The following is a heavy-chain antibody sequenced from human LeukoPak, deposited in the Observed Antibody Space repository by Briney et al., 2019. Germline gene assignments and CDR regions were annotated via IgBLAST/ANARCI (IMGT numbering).Heavy chain of an antibody. CDR1: GFTFSSYW. CDR2: IKQDGSEK. V-gene: IGHV3-7*03. J-gene: IGHJ4*02. D-gene: IGHD2-2*01. CDR3: ARVRVVVVPAAIYY. Sequence: GGSLRLSCAASGFTFSSYWMSWVRQAPGKGLEWVANIKQDGSEKYYVDSVKGRFTISRDNAKNSLYLQMNSLRAEDTAVYYCARVRVVVVPAAIYYWGQGTLVTVSS.